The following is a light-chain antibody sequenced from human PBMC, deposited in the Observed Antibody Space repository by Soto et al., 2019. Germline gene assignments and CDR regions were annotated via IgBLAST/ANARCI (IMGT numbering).Light chain of an antibody. Sequence: QSVLTQPPSVSAAPGQKVTISCSGTRSNIAGNYVSWYQQLPGAAPKLLIYDTNKRPSVIPDRISGSKSDTSATLAITVLQTGDEADYYCATWDNSLNGGDVVFGGGTKLTVL. J-gene: IGLJ2*01. V-gene: IGLV1-51*01. CDR1: RSNIAGNY. CDR2: DTN. CDR3: ATWDNSLNGGDVV.